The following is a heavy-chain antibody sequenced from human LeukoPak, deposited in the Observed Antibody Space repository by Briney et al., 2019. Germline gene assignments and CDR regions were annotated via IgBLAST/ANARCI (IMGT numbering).Heavy chain of an antibody. CDR1: GFTFSSYW. D-gene: IGHD4-17*01. Sequence: GGSLRLSCAASGFTFSSYWMSWVRQAPGKGLEWVSVIYSGGSTYYADSVKGRFTISRDNSKNTLYLQMNSLRAEDTAVYYCARESDYALDYWGQGTLVTVSS. J-gene: IGHJ4*02. V-gene: IGHV3-66*01. CDR3: ARESDYALDY. CDR2: IYSGGST.